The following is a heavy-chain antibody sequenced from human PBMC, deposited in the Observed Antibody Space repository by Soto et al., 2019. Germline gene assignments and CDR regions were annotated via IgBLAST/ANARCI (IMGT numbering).Heavy chain of an antibody. CDR2: ISAYNGNT. CDR3: AVVVVITGQDYYYYGMDV. V-gene: IGHV1-18*01. Sequence: ASVKVSCKASGYTFSSYHISWVRQAPGQGLEWMGWISAYNGNTNYAQKLQGRVTMTTDTSTSTAYMELRSLRSDDTAVYYCAVVVVITGQDYYYYGMDVWGQGTTVTVSS. J-gene: IGHJ6*02. CDR1: GYTFSSYH. D-gene: IGHD3-22*01.